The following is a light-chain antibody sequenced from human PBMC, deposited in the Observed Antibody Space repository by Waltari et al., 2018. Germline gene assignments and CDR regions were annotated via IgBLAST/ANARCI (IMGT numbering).Light chain of an antibody. Sequence: DIVMTQSPDSLAVSLGARATINCKSSQSILYSSNNKNSSAWYQQKPGQPPKLLIYWASTRESGVPDRFSGSGSGTDFTLTITSLQAEDVAVYYCQQYYGAPYTFGQGTKLEIK. CDR1: QSILYSSNNKNS. CDR2: WAS. CDR3: QQYYGAPYT. J-gene: IGKJ2*01. V-gene: IGKV4-1*01.